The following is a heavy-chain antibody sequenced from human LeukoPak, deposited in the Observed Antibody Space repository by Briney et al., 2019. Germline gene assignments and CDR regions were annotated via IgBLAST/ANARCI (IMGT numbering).Heavy chain of an antibody. CDR2: IYYSGST. D-gene: IGHD3-16*01. Sequence: PSETLSLTCTVSGGSISSSSYYWGWIRQPPGKGLEWIGSIYYSGSTYYNPSLKSRVTISVDTSKNQFSLKLSSVTAADTAVYYCARGGGSTGDAFDIWGQGTMVTVSS. V-gene: IGHV4-39*01. CDR3: ARGGGSTGDAFDI. CDR1: GGSISSSSYY. J-gene: IGHJ3*02.